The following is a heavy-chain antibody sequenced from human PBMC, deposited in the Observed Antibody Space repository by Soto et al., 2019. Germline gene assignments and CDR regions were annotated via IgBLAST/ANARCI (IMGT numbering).Heavy chain of an antibody. CDR3: ARRGSRLSVAVAAFDY. Sequence: PSETLSLTCSVSSGSIGTSGYYWGWIRQPPGTGLEWIGGISYSGSTYYNPSLKSRLTISVDTSKNHFSLKLTSVTAADTAVYFCARRGSRLSVAVAAFDYWSQGTLVTVSS. D-gene: IGHD6-19*01. J-gene: IGHJ4*02. CDR1: SGSIGTSGYY. V-gene: IGHV4-39*02. CDR2: ISYSGST.